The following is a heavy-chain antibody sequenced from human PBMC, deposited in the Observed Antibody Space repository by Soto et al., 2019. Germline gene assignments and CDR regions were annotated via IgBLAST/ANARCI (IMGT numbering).Heavy chain of an antibody. CDR3: AGGRSYDS. CDR2: IAHDGPT. V-gene: IGHV4-4*02. D-gene: IGHD1-26*01. Sequence: VQLTESGPGLVRPSGTLSLTCCVSGGSITTSVLWTWVRQFPGRGLEWIGEIAHDGPTNYNPSLSGRVTMSVDLYNSQSSLNVASVNAADAAVYFCAGGRSYDSWGQGTLVTVSS. CDR1: GGSITTSVL. J-gene: IGHJ5*01.